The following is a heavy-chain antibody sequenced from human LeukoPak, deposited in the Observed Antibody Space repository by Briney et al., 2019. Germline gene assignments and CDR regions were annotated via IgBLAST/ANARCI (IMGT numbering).Heavy chain of an antibody. CDR2: ISAYNGNT. J-gene: IGHJ5*02. CDR3: ARKHGSGRRTRLDP. Sequence: ASVKVSCKASGYTFTGYYMHWVRQAPGQGLEWMGWISAYNGNTNYAQKLQGRVTMTTDTSTSTAYMELRSLRSDDTAVYYCARKHGSGRRTRLDPWGQGTLVTVSS. D-gene: IGHD3-10*01. V-gene: IGHV1-18*04. CDR1: GYTFTGYY.